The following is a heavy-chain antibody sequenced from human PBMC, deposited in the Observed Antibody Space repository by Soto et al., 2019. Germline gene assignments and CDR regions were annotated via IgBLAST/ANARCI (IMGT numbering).Heavy chain of an antibody. D-gene: IGHD2-15*01. CDR3: VREPRYCSGGSCSIMGDAFDI. CDR2: IYNEFT. CDR1: GFTVTDIY. J-gene: IGHJ3*02. Sequence: EVQLVESGGGLVQPGGSLRLSCVASGFTVTDIYMNWVRQAPGKGLEWVSVIYNEFTDYADSVRGRFSISTDSSKNALYLQMKSLRAGASAVYYCVREPRYCSGGSCSIMGDAFDIWGQATMVTVSS. V-gene: IGHV3-66*01.